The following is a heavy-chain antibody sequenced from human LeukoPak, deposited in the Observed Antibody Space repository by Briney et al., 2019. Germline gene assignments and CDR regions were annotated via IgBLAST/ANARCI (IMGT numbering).Heavy chain of an antibody. CDR2: IYYNGAT. CDR1: GGSISNYY. Sequence: SETLSLTCTVSGGSISNYYWSWVRQPPGKGLEWIAYIYYNGATNYNPSLKSRVTISVDTSKNEFSLRLNSVTAADTAVYYCARAFGWNDGLDYFDYWGQGTLVTVSS. CDR3: ARAFGWNDGLDYFDY. V-gene: IGHV4-59*01. J-gene: IGHJ4*02. D-gene: IGHD1-1*01.